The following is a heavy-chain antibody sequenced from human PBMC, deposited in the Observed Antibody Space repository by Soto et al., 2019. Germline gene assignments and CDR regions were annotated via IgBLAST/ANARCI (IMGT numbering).Heavy chain of an antibody. V-gene: IGHV3-30*18. Sequence: QVQLVESGGGVVQPGRSLRLSCAASGFTSSSFVIHWVRQAPGKGLEWLAVISSDGKNQYYADSVKGRFTISRDNSKNSLYLQVNSRRAEDTAVYFCAKERGVLDAVDIWGQGTMVTVSS. CDR3: AKERGVLDAVDI. CDR1: GFTSSSFV. CDR2: ISSDGKNQ. D-gene: IGHD3-10*01. J-gene: IGHJ3*02.